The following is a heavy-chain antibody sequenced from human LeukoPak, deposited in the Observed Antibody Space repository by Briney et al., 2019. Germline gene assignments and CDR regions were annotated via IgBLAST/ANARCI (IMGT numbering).Heavy chain of an antibody. V-gene: IGHV3-21*04. Sequence: PGGSLRLSCAASGFTFSSYSMNWVRQAPGKGLEWVSSISSSSSYIYYADSVKGRFTISRDNAKNSLYLQMNSLRAEDTAVYYCAKIAQLGGPFDYWGQGTLVTVSS. CDR2: ISSSSSYI. D-gene: IGHD6-6*01. J-gene: IGHJ4*02. CDR3: AKIAQLGGPFDY. CDR1: GFTFSSYS.